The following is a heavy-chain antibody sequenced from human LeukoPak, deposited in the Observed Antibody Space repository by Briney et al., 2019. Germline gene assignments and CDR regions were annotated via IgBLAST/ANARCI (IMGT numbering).Heavy chain of an antibody. CDR2: IYYNGST. V-gene: IGHV4-39*01. Sequence: SETLSLTCTVSGGSISSTGYYWGWVRQPPGKGLEWIGSIYYNGSTHYSPSLKSRVTISVDTSKNQFSLRLSSVTAADTAVYYCARHSRNTFGVVVVPYYFDYWGQGTLVTVSS. CDR3: ARHSRNTFGVVVVPYYFDY. J-gene: IGHJ4*02. D-gene: IGHD3-16*02. CDR1: GGSISSTGYY.